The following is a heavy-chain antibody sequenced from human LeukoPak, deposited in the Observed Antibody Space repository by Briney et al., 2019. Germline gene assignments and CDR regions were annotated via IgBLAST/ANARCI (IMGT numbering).Heavy chain of an antibody. J-gene: IGHJ6*03. CDR3: AREDFWSGYYSYYYYYMDV. D-gene: IGHD3-3*01. CDR2: INHSGST. V-gene: IGHV4-34*01. Sequence: TSETLSLTCAVYGGSFSGYYWSWIRQPPGKGLEWVGEINHSGSTKYNPSLKSRVTISVDTSKNQFSLKLSSVTAADTAVYYCAREDFWSGYYSYYYYYMDVWGKGTTVTVSS. CDR1: GGSFSGYY.